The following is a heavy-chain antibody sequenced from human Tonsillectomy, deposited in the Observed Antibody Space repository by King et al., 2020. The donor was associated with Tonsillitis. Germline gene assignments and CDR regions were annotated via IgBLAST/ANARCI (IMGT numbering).Heavy chain of an antibody. J-gene: IGHJ4*02. CDR3: ARGGWSSLDY. V-gene: IGHV3-66*01. Sequence: VQLVESGGGLVQPGGSLRLACAASGVTGGTTYISWGRPGPGKGLEWSSYSYGDARTYSAESVRARFSVYRDNSDNMVYLQMNSLRVEDTAMYYCARGGWSSLDYWGQGTPVTVSS. D-gene: IGHD3-10*01. CDR2: SYGDART. CDR1: GVTGGTTY.